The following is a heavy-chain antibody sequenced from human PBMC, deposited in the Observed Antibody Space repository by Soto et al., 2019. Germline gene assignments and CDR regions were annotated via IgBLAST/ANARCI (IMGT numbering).Heavy chain of an antibody. Sequence: GGSLRLSCAASGFTFSSYAMSWVRQAPGKGLEWVSAISGSGGSTYYADSVKGRFTISRDNSKNTLYLQMNSLRAEDTAVYYCAKGPSIAVAGTHRYYFDYWGQGTLVTVSS. D-gene: IGHD6-19*01. V-gene: IGHV3-23*01. CDR2: ISGSGGST. CDR3: AKGPSIAVAGTHRYYFDY. J-gene: IGHJ4*02. CDR1: GFTFSSYA.